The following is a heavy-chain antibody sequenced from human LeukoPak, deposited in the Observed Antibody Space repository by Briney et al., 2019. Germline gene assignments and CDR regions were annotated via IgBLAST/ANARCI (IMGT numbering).Heavy chain of an antibody. D-gene: IGHD6-13*01. CDR3: AKQNSSSWLSDY. CDR2: ISYDGSNK. Sequence: PGGSLRLSCAASGFTFSSYGMHWVRQAPGKGLEWVAVISYDGSNKYYADSVKGRFTISRDNSKNTLYLQMNSLRAEDTAVYYCAKQNSSSWLSDYWGQGTLVTVSS. J-gene: IGHJ4*02. CDR1: GFTFSSYG. V-gene: IGHV3-30*18.